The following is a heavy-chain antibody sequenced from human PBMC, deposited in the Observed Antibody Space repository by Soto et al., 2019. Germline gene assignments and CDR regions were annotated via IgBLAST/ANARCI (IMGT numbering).Heavy chain of an antibody. J-gene: IGHJ5*02. CDR3: ARGRGYCSGGSCESVPYWFDP. Sequence: SETLSLTCAVYGGSFSGYYWSWIRQPPGKGLEWIGEINHSGSTNYNPSLKSRVTISVDTSKNQFSLKLSSVTAADTAVYYCARGRGYCSGGSCESVPYWFDPWGQGTLVTVS. V-gene: IGHV4-34*01. D-gene: IGHD2-15*01. CDR2: INHSGST. CDR1: GGSFSGYY.